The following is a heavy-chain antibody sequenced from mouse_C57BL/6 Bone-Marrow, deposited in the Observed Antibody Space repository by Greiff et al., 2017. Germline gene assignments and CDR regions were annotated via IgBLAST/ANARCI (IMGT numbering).Heavy chain of an antibody. CDR3: ASCGWVLRYFDV. CDR1: GYTFTDYY. J-gene: IGHJ1*03. V-gene: IGHV1-76*01. Sequence: QVQLQQSGAELVRPGASVKLSCKASGYTFTDYYINWVKQRPGQGLEWIARIYPGSGNTYYNEKFKGKATLTVEKSSSTTYMQLSSLTCEDSDVYVWASCGWVLRYFDVWGTGTTVTVSS. D-gene: IGHD2-3*01. CDR2: IYPGSGNT.